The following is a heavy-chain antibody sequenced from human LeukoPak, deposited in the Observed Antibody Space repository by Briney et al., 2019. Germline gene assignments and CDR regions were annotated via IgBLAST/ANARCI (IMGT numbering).Heavy chain of an antibody. V-gene: IGHV4-39*01. Sequence: PSETLSLTCTVSGGSISSSSYYWGWIRQPPGKGLEWIGSIYYSGSTYYNPSLKSRVTISVDTSKNQFSLKLSSVTAADTAVYYCGKRIAAAGGNSYFDYGGRGPLLPFSS. CDR2: IYYSGST. D-gene: IGHD6-25*01. CDR1: GGSISSSSYY. J-gene: IGHJ4*02. CDR3: GKRIAAAGGNSYFDY.